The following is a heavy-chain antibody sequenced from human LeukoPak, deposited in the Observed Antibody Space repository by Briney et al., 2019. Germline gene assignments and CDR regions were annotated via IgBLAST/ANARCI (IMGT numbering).Heavy chain of an antibody. CDR3: ARDSMLNY. J-gene: IGHJ4*02. Sequence: ASVKVSCKASGYTFSDYYIRWVRQAPGQGLEWMGWIKPNGGATNYAQKFQGRVTMTSDTSITTAYMELSRLRSDDTAVYYCARDSMLNYWGQGTLVTVSS. CDR2: IKPNGGAT. CDR1: GYTFSDYY. V-gene: IGHV1-2*02. D-gene: IGHD2-8*01.